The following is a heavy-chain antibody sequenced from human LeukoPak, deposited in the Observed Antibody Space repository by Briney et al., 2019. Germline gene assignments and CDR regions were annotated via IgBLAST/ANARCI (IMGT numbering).Heavy chain of an antibody. J-gene: IGHJ6*03. CDR2: KNPNRGNT. CDR3: ARKTTVTPDAAYYYYYMDV. CDR1: GYTFTSYD. V-gene: IGHV1-8*01. D-gene: IGHD4-17*01. Sequence: SVKVSCKASGYTFTSYDINWVRQATGQALEWMGWKNPNRGNTGYAQNFQGRVTMTRNTSISTAYMELSSLRSEDTAVYYCARKTTVTPDAAYYYYYMDVWGKGTTVTISS.